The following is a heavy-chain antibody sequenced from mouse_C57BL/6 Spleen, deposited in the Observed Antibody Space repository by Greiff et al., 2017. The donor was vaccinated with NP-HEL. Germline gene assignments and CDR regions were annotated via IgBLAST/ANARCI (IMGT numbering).Heavy chain of an antibody. D-gene: IGHD1-1*01. CDR3: ARGGYYGSSRAWFAY. J-gene: IGHJ3*01. V-gene: IGHV1-55*01. CDR1: GYTFTSYW. CDR2: IYPGSGST. Sequence: QVQLKQPGAELVKPGASVKMSCKASGYTFTSYWITWVKQRPGQGLEWIGDIYPGSGSTNYNEKFKSKATLTVDTSSSTAYMQLSSLTSEDSAVYYCARGGYYGSSRAWFAYWGQGTLVTVSA.